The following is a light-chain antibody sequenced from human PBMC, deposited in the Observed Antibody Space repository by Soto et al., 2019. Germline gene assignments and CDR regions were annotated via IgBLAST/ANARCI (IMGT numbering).Light chain of an antibody. Sequence: QSALTQPASVSGSPGQSITISCTGTSSDVGGYNYVSWYQQHPGKAPKLMIYEVSNRPSGVSNRFSGSKSGNTASLTISGLQAEYEADYYCCSYTSSSTRVFGGGPKLTVL. J-gene: IGLJ3*02. CDR2: EVS. CDR3: CSYTSSSTRV. CDR1: SSDVGGYNY. V-gene: IGLV2-14*01.